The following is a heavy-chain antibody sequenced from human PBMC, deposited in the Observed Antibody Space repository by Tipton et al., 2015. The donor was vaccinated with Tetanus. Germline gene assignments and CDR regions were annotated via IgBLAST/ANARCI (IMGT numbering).Heavy chain of an antibody. J-gene: IGHJ4*02. V-gene: IGHV4-59*01. D-gene: IGHD6-13*01. CDR1: GGSISSYY. CDR2: IYYSGST. Sequence: TLSLTCTVSGGSISSYYWSWIRQPPGKGLEWIGYIYYSGSTNYNPSLKSRVTVSVDTSKNQFSLQLTSVTAADTAVYFCAGVTAQRTELYFDHWGQGTLVTVSS. CDR3: AGVTAQRTELYFDH.